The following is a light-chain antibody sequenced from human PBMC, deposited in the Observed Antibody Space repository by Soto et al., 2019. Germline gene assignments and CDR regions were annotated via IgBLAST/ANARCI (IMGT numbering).Light chain of an antibody. CDR2: GAS. CDR3: QQYNNWPRT. Sequence: EIVLAQSPGTLSLSSGERATLSYRTSQSTSSSYLAWYQQKPGQAPRLLIYGASSRATGFPDRFSGSGSGTDFTLTISSLQSAYFAVYYCQQYNNWPRTFGLGTKVDIK. CDR1: QSTSSSY. J-gene: IGKJ1*01. V-gene: IGKV3-20*01.